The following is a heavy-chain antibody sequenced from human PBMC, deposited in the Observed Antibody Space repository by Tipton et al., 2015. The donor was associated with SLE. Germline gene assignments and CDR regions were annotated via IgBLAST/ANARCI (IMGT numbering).Heavy chain of an antibody. CDR1: GGSLSSPY. Sequence: TLSLTCPVSGGSLSSPYRSCILQPPGQGPEWIGYFYYSGSTNYNPSLKSRVTISVDTSKNQFSLTLSSVTAADTAVYYCARPRDVQQLVLAFDIWGEGTKVPVSS. V-gene: IGHV4-59*11. D-gene: IGHD6-13*01. CDR2: FYYSGST. CDR3: ARPRDVQQLVLAFDI. J-gene: IGHJ3*02.